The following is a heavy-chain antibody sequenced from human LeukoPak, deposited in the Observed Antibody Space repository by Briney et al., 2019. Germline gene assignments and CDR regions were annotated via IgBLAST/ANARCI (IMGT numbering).Heavy chain of an antibody. Sequence: PGTSLRLSCVGSGFTFSGYGMHWVRQAPGKGLEWVAVIWYDGSKKYYAESVKGRFTISRDNSKNTLYLQMNSLRAEDTAVYYCARRDGDNDRGFDYWGQGTLATVSS. CDR1: GFTFSGYG. D-gene: IGHD4-23*01. CDR2: IWYDGSKK. V-gene: IGHV3-33*01. CDR3: ARRDGDNDRGFDY. J-gene: IGHJ4*02.